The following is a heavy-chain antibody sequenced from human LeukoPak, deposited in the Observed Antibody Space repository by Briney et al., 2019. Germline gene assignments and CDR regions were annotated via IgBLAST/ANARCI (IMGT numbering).Heavy chain of an antibody. V-gene: IGHV5-51*01. CDR3: ARLGAVYGSGDC. J-gene: IGHJ4*02. Sequence: PGESLKISCTGSGPSFTTYWIAWLRQVPGKVLEWMGIIYLGDSDTTYNPSFQGQVTISADKSINTAYLQWSSLKASDTAMYYCARLGAVYGSGDCWGQGTLVTVSS. CDR1: GPSFTTYW. CDR2: IYLGDSDT. D-gene: IGHD3-10*01.